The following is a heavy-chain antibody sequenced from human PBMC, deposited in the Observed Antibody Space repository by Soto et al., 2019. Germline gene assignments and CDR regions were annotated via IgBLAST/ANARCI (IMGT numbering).Heavy chain of an antibody. J-gene: IGHJ4*02. CDR1: GFTFISYA. Sequence: GESLKISCAATGFTFISYAMNWVRQTPGKGLEWVSGISGRGDRTYYADSVKGRFTISRDNSKNTLFLQMNSLRVEDTALYYCAKSPGSGFEAPWDYWGQGTQVTVSS. CDR3: AKSPGSGFEAPWDY. D-gene: IGHD5-12*01. V-gene: IGHV3-23*01. CDR2: ISGRGDRT.